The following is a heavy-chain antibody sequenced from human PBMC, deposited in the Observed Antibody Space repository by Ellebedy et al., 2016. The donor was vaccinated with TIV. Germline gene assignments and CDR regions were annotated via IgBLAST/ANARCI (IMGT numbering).Heavy chain of an antibody. Sequence: ASVKVSCXASGGTFSSYAISWVRQAPGQGLEWMGWISAYNGNTNYAQKLQGRVTMTTDTSTSTAYMELRSLRSDDTAVYYCARASSYGSGSSFDYWGQGTLVTVSS. D-gene: IGHD3-10*01. CDR3: ARASSYGSGSSFDY. CDR1: GGTFSSYA. CDR2: ISAYNGNT. V-gene: IGHV1-18*01. J-gene: IGHJ4*02.